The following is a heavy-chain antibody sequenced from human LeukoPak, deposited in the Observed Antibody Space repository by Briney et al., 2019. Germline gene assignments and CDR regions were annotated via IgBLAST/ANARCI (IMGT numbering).Heavy chain of an antibody. V-gene: IGHV3-74*01. CDR3: AREGPFYGDYIEAYSDY. CDR2: INSDGSST. J-gene: IGHJ4*02. Sequence: GGSLRLSCAASGFTFSSYWMHWVRQAPGKGLVWVSRINSDGSSTSYADSVKGRFTISRDNAKNTLYLQMNSLRAEDTAVYHCAREGPFYGDYIEAYSDYWGQGTLVTVSS. CDR1: GFTFSSYW. D-gene: IGHD4-17*01.